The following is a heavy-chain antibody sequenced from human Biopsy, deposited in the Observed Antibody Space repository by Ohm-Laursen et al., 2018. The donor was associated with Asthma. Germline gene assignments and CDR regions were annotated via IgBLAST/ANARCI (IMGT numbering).Heavy chain of an antibody. D-gene: IGHD3-22*01. CDR3: ARRWRSYDSSNYYLDQ. CDR2: IYHLGNA. J-gene: IGHJ4*02. V-gene: IGHV4-4*02. Sequence: SDTLSLTCDVSGGSISVSNWWSWVRQPPGRWLEWIGQIYHLGNANYNPSLKSRVTMSVDKSKNQFSLKLTSVTAADTAVYFCARRWRSYDSSNYYLDQWGQGTLVTVSS. CDR1: GGSISVSNW.